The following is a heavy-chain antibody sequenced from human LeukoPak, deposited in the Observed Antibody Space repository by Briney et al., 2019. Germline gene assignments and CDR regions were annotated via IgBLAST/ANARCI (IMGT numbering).Heavy chain of an antibody. Sequence: SVTLSLTCTVSGGSISSYYWSWIRQPPGKGLEWIGYIYYSGSTNYNPSLKSRVTISVDTSKNQFSLKLSSVTAADTAVYYCARVWFEGFRTSPYFDYWGQGTLITVSS. J-gene: IGHJ4*02. CDR3: ARVWFEGFRTSPYFDY. CDR1: GGSISSYY. D-gene: IGHD3-16*01. CDR2: IYYSGST. V-gene: IGHV4-59*01.